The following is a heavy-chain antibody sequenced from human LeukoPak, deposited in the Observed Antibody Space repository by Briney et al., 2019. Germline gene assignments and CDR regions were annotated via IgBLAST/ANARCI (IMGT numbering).Heavy chain of an antibody. Sequence: GGSLRLSRTASGFTFSDYWMHWVRQAPGKGLVWVSRINLDGSTTSYADSVKGRFTISRDNAKNTVYLQMNSLRAEDTAVYYCARDQYYYYMGVWGKGTTVTVSS. CDR1: GFTFSDYW. V-gene: IGHV3-74*01. J-gene: IGHJ6*03. CDR3: ARDQYYYYMGV. CDR2: INLDGSTT.